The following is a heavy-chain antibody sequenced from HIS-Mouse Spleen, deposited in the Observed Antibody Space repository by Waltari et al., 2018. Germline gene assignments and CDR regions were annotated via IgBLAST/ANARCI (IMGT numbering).Heavy chain of an antibody. CDR3: AREIPYSSSWYDWYFDL. V-gene: IGHV4-39*07. Sequence: QLQLQESGPGLVKPSETLSLTCTVSGGSISSSSYYWGWIHQPPGKGLEWIGSIYYSGSTYYNPSLKSRVTISVDTSKNQFSPKLSSVTAADTAVYYCAREIPYSSSWYDWYFDLWGRGTLVTVSS. J-gene: IGHJ2*01. D-gene: IGHD6-13*01. CDR2: IYYSGST. CDR1: GGSISSSSYY.